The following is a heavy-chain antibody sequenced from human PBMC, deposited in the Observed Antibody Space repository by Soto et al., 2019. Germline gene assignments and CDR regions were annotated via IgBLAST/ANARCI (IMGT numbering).Heavy chain of an antibody. D-gene: IGHD2-2*01. CDR3: ARELVHCSSTSCSATSNWSDP. V-gene: IGHV1-2*02. CDR2: INPNSGGT. Sequence: ASVKVFCKASGYTFTGDYMHWVRQAPGQGRGWMGWINPNSGGTNYAQKFQGRVTMTRDTSISTAYMELSRLRSDDTAVYYCARELVHCSSTSCSATSNWSDPWGQGTLVTVST. CDR1: GYTFTGDY. J-gene: IGHJ5*02.